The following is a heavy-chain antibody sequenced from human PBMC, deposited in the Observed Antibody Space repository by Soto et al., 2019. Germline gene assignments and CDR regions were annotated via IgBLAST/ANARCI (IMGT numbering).Heavy chain of an antibody. CDR2: IDPNSGAT. V-gene: IGHV1-2*02. Sequence: QVYLVQSGAEVRRPGASVKVSCTAFGYILTGYSLHWVRQAPGHGRDWMGWIDPNSGATNSAERFHGRVSMTRDTSISAADLELSSLRSDETAVYYCARGYGSSPNMELRFGMDVWGQGTTISVSS. J-gene: IGHJ6*02. CDR1: GYILTGYS. CDR3: ARGYGSSPNMELRFGMDV. D-gene: IGHD5-18*01.